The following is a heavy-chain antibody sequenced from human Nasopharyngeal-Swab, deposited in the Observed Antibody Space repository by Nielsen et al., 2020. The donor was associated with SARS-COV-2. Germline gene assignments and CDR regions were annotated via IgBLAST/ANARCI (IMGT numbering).Heavy chain of an antibody. CDR2: ISSSSSYI. Sequence: GGSLRLSCAASGFTFSSYSMNWVRQAPGKGLEWVSSISSSSSYIYYADSVKGRSTISRDNAKNSLYLQMNSLRAEDTAVYYCASLYGSGSYYNRQTYYYCGMDVWGQGTTVTVSS. J-gene: IGHJ6*02. CDR1: GFTFSSYS. CDR3: ASLYGSGSYYNRQTYYYCGMDV. V-gene: IGHV3-21*01. D-gene: IGHD3-10*01.